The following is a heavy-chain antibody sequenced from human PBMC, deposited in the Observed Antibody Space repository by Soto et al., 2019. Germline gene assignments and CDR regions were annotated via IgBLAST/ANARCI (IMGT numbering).Heavy chain of an antibody. D-gene: IGHD6-19*01. J-gene: IGHJ4*02. CDR3: VRHKSPYSIAWHNRHFHY. CDR2: ISYDGSNK. CDR1: GFTFSSYA. V-gene: IGHV3-30-3*01. Sequence: QVQLVESGGGVVQPGRSLRLSCAASGFTFSSYAMHWVRQAPGKGLEWVAVISYDGSNKYYADAVKGRITISRDNSKTPHLQMTSLSAEDTAVYYCVRHKSPYSIAWHNRHFHYWAQGTLVTVSP.